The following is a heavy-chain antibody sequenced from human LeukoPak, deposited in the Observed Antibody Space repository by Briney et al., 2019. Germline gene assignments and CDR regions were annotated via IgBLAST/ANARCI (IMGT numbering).Heavy chain of an antibody. J-gene: IGHJ4*02. CDR1: GFTFTRSA. CDR2: IVVGSGNT. V-gene: IGHV1-58*02. Sequence: ASVKVSCKASGFTFTRSAMQWVRQARGQRLEWIRWIVVGSGNTNYAQKFQERVTITRDMSTGTAYMELSSLRSEDTAVYYCARDGWFYYDSSDYSGFDYWGQGTLVTVSS. D-gene: IGHD3-22*01. CDR3: ARDGWFYYDSSDYSGFDY.